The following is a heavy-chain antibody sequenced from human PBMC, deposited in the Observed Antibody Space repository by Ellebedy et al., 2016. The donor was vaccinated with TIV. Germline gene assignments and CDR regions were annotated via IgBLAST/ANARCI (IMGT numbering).Heavy chain of an antibody. CDR2: SNPNNGGT. D-gene: IGHD3-10*01. CDR3: TRGPSGGYFDY. Sequence: AASVKVSCQVSGYIFTDYYIHWFRQAPGQEFAWMGWSNPNNGGTNYAQKFQDRVTMTRDTTISTVYMDLSRLTSDDTAVYYCTRGPSGGYFDYWGQGTLVPVSS. CDR1: GYIFTDYY. V-gene: IGHV1-2*02. J-gene: IGHJ4*02.